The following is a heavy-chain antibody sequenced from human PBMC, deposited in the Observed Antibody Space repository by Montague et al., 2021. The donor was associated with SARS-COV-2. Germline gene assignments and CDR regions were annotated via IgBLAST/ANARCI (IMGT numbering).Heavy chain of an antibody. CDR2: VTTSGTT. J-gene: IGHJ4*02. D-gene: IGHD6-6*01. CDR1: GGSITGFS. V-gene: IGHV4-4*07. Sequence: SETLSLTCAVSGGSITGFSWSWVRQPAGKGLEWIGRVTTSGTTNYSPSLRSRVTMSVDTSKNQFSLNLNSVTAADTAIYYCAGTPTRPLWLDSWGQGTLVTVSS. CDR3: AGTPTRPLWLDS.